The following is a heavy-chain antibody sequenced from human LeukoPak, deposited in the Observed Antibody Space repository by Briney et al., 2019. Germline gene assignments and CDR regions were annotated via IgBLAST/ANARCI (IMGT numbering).Heavy chain of an antibody. Sequence: GRSLRLSCAASGFTYTKHAMHWVRQAPGKGLEWVAVISYDGSNKKYADSVKGRFTISRDNSKSTLYLQMNSLRAEDTAVYYCARTLIEYSVSSCYFDYWGQGTLVTVSS. CDR2: ISYDGSNK. CDR3: ARTLIEYSVSSCYFDY. CDR1: GFTYTKHA. D-gene: IGHD6-6*01. V-gene: IGHV3-30*04. J-gene: IGHJ4*02.